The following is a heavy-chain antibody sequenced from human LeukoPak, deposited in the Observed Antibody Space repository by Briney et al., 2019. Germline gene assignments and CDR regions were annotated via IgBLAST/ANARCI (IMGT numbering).Heavy chain of an antibody. CDR3: ARLGSGGSSWPYYFDY. CDR2: IYYSGST. Sequence: SETLSLTCTVSGGSISSYYWSWIRQPPGKGLEWIGYIYYSGSTNYNPSLKSRVTISVDTSKNQFSLKLSSVTAADTAVYYCARLGSGGSSWPYYFDYWGQGTLVTVSS. V-gene: IGHV4-59*08. D-gene: IGHD6-13*01. J-gene: IGHJ4*02. CDR1: GGSISSYY.